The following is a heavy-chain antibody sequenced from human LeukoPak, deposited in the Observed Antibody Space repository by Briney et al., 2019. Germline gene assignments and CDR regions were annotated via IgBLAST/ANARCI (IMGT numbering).Heavy chain of an antibody. CDR3: AKDGALSAAAYYFDY. J-gene: IGHJ4*02. CDR2: VADDGRDK. V-gene: IGHV3-30*18. Sequence: GGSLRLSCAASGFSLGNYGMTWVRQAPGKGLEWVAVVADDGRDKHHADSVKGRFTISRDNSKNMLLLQMNSLRPEDTAVYYCAKDGALSAAAYYFDYWGQGSLVTVSS. CDR1: GFSLGNYG. D-gene: IGHD4/OR15-4a*01.